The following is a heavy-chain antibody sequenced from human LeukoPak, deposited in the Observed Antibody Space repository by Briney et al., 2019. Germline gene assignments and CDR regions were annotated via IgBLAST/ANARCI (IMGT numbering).Heavy chain of an antibody. CDR2: ISGSGGST. D-gene: IGHD2-21*02. J-gene: IGHJ4*02. V-gene: IGHV3-23*01. Sequence: GGSLRLSCAAFGFTFSSYAMSWVRQAPGKGLEWVSAISGSGGSTYYADSVKGRFTISRDNSKNTLYLQRNSLRAEDTAVYYCARRQRGDLDYWGQGTLVTVSS. CDR3: ARRQRGDLDY. CDR1: GFTFSSYA.